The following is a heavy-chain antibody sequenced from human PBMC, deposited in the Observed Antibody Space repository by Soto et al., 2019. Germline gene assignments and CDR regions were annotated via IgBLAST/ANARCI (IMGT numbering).Heavy chain of an antibody. CDR2: ISYDGSNK. CDR3: ARXRGITIFGVVTHDAFDI. V-gene: IGHV3-30-3*01. J-gene: IGHJ3*02. D-gene: IGHD3-3*01. Sequence: PGGSLRLSCAASGFTFSSYAMHWVRQAPGKGLEWVAVISYDGSNKYYADSVKGRFTISRDNSKNTLYLQMNSLRAEDTAVYYCARXRGITIFGVVTHDAFDIWGQGTMVTVSS. CDR1: GFTFSSYA.